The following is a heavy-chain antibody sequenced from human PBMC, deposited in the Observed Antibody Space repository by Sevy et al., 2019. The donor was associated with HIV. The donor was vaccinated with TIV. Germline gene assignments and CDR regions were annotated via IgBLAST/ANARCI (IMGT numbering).Heavy chain of an antibody. D-gene: IGHD3-10*01. Sequence: SETLSPTCTVSGGSISSYYWSWIRQPPGKGLEWIGYIYYSGSTNYNPSLKSRVTISVDTSKNQFSLKLSSVTAADTAVYYCARGTVDGGYFDYWGQGTLVTVSS. CDR2: IYYSGST. V-gene: IGHV4-59*13. J-gene: IGHJ4*02. CDR3: ARGTVDGGYFDY. CDR1: GGSISSYY.